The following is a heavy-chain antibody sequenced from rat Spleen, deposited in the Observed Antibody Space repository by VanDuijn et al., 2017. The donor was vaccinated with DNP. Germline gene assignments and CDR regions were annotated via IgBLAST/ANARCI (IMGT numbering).Heavy chain of an antibody. CDR3: TTRTTGIFDY. D-gene: IGHD1-9*01. CDR1: GFTFSSFW. V-gene: IGHV5-58*01. J-gene: IGHJ2*01. CDR2: ISTGGGNT. Sequence: EVQLVETGGGLVQPGRSLKLSCVASGFTFSSFWVYWIRQAPGKGLEWVAAISTGGGNTYYRDSVKGRFTISRDNAKSSLYLQMDSLRSEDTATYYCTTRTTGIFDYWGQGVMVSVSS.